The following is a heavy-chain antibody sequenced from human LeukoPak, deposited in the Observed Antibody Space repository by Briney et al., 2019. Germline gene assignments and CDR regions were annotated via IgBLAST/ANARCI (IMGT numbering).Heavy chain of an antibody. CDR3: ARHRYCSGGSCLGGMDV. D-gene: IGHD2-15*01. V-gene: IGHV5-51*01. J-gene: IGHJ6*02. CDR1: GYSFTSYW. Sequence: GESLQISCKGSGYSFTSYWIGWVRQMPGKGLEWMGIIYPGDSDIRYSPSFQGQVTISADKSISTAYLQWSSLKASDTAMYYCARHRYCSGGSCLGGMDVWGQGTTVTVSS. CDR2: IYPGDSDI.